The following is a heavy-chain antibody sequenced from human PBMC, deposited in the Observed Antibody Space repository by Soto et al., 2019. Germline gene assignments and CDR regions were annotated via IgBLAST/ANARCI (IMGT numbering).Heavy chain of an antibody. CDR1: GFSSTDYS. CDR2: TFSNSETT. J-gene: IGHJ4*02. Sequence: LVESWGDLVYPGGSLRLSCLASGFSSTDYSMNWFGQPPGRGLQWISYTFSNSETTYYADSVKGGFTVSRDNAKNALFIQMNSLRDDDTATYYCARLPKGSLVTAWGQGARVTVSS. D-gene: IGHD2-21*02. V-gene: IGHV3-48*02. CDR3: ARLPKGSLVTA.